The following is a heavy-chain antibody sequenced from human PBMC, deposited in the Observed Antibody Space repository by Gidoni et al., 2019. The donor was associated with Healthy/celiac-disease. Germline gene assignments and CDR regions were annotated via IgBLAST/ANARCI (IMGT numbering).Heavy chain of an antibody. D-gene: IGHD1-7*01. CDR2: IYYSGST. J-gene: IGHJ4*02. Sequence: QVQLQESGPGLVKPSETLSLTCTVSGGSISSYYWSWIRQPPGKGLEWIGYIYYSGSTNYNPSLKSRVTISVDTSKNQFSLKLSSVTAADTAVYYCARARGITGTRGYFDYWGQGTLVTVSS. CDR3: ARARGITGTRGYFDY. V-gene: IGHV4-59*01. CDR1: GGSISSYY.